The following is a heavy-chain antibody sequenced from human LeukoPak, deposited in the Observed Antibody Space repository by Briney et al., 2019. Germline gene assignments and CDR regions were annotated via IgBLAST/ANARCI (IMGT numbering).Heavy chain of an antibody. CDR1: GYTFTGYS. CDR3: ARVAASYYDSSGLDY. D-gene: IGHD3-22*01. Sequence: ASVKVSCKASGYTFTGYSIYWVRQTPGQKLEWMGWINPKTGTANSAQKFQGRVTMTRDTSISTVYMEVRSLRSEDTAVYYCARVAASYYDSSGLDYWGQGTLVTVSS. CDR2: INPKTGTA. V-gene: IGHV1-2*02. J-gene: IGHJ4*02.